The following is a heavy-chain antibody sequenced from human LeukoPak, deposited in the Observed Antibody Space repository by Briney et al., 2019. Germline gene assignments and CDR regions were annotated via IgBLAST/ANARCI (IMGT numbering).Heavy chain of an antibody. Sequence: ASVKVSCKASGYTFTSYDINWVRQATGQGLEWMGWMNPNSGGTNYAQKFQGRVTMTRDTSISTAYMELSRLRSDDTAVYYCARENPIVVVGSWGQGTLVTVSS. V-gene: IGHV1-2*02. CDR3: ARENPIVVVGS. CDR1: GYTFTSYD. J-gene: IGHJ4*02. CDR2: MNPNSGGT. D-gene: IGHD3-22*01.